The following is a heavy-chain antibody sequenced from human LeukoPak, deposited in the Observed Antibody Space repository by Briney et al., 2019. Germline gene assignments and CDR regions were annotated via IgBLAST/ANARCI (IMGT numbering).Heavy chain of an antibody. J-gene: IGHJ4*02. V-gene: IGHV3-48*03. Sequence: PGGSLSLSCAVSGFPFRLYEINWVRQAPGKGLEWVSNIRSSGTTRYYADSVKGRFSISRDNVENSLYLQMNSLRVEDTGIYYCALVAVASDFDYWGQGALVTVSS. CDR2: IRSSGTTR. CDR1: GFPFRLYE. D-gene: IGHD6-19*01. CDR3: ALVAVASDFDY.